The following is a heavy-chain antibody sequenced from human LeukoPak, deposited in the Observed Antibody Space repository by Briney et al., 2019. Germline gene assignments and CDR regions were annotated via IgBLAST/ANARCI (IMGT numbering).Heavy chain of an antibody. Sequence: GGSLRLSCAASGFTFSSYAMHWARQAPGKGLEWVAVISYDGSNKYYADSVKGRFTISRDNSKNTLYLQMNSLRAEDTAVYYCARDHYYGSGSSPDYWGQGTLVTVSS. V-gene: IGHV3-30-3*01. CDR2: ISYDGSNK. J-gene: IGHJ4*02. D-gene: IGHD3-10*01. CDR3: ARDHYYGSGSSPDY. CDR1: GFTFSSYA.